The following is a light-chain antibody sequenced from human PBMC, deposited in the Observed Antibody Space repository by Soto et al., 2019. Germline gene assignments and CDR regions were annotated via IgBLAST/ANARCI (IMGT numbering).Light chain of an antibody. CDR1: QSISSW. Sequence: EIQMTQSPSTLSASVGDRFTITCMASQSISSWLAWYQQKPGKAPKVLIYKASSLESGVPSRFSGSGSGTEFTLTISSLQPDDSATYYCQQYNTYPLTFGEGTKVDIK. CDR3: QQYNTYPLT. J-gene: IGKJ4*01. CDR2: KAS. V-gene: IGKV1-5*03.